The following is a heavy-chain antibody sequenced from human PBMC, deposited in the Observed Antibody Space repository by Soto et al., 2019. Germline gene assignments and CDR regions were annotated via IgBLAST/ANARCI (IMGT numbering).Heavy chain of an antibody. D-gene: IGHD5-18*01. CDR1: GDSISNGDYY. CDR2: SYYSGTT. J-gene: IGHJ4*02. V-gene: IGHV4-30-4*01. Sequence: QVRLQESGPGLVRPSQTLSLTCSVSGDSISNGDYYWTWIRQPPGKGLEWIGYSYYSGTTYYDPSLKSRVTISVDTSKNWFSLRLTSVTAADRAVYYCARGDGNTYGATFDSWGQGILVTVSS. CDR3: ARGDGNTYGATFDS.